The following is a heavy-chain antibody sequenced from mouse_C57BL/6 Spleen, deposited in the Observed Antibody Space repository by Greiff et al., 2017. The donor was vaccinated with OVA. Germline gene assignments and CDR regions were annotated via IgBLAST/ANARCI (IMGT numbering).Heavy chain of an antibody. D-gene: IGHD1-1*01. J-gene: IGHJ1*03. CDR1: GYTFTDYY. V-gene: IGHV1-75*01. CDR2: IFPGIGST. Sequence: QVQLQQSGPELVKPGASVKISCKASGYTFTDYYINWVKQRPGQGLEWIGWIFPGIGSTYYNEKFKGKATLTVDKSSSTAYMLLSSLTSEDSAVYFCARDGNSLYRYFDVWGTGTTVTVSS. CDR3: ARDGNSLYRYFDV.